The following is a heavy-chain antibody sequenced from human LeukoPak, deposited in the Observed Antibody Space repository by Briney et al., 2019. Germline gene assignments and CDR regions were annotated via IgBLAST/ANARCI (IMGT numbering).Heavy chain of an antibody. CDR2: IKQDGSEK. J-gene: IGHJ4*02. CDR3: ARDYYYESSGSVY. CDR1: GFTFSIYW. V-gene: IGHV3-7*05. D-gene: IGHD3-22*01. Sequence: GGSLRLSCAASGFTFSIYWMSWVRQAPGKGLEWVANIKQDGSEKYYVDPVKGRFTISRDNAKNSLYLQMNSLRAEDTAVYYCARDYYYESSGSVYWGQGTQVTVSS.